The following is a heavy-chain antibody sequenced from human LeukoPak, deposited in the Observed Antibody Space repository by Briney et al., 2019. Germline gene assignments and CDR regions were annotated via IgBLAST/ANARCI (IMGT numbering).Heavy chain of an antibody. CDR1: GFTFSSYA. Sequence: SGRSLRLSCAASGFTFSSYAMHWVRQAPGKGLEWVAVISYDGSNKYYADSVKGRFTISRDNSKNTLYLQMNNLRAEDTAVYYCARDHHDAFDIWGQGTMVTVSS. V-gene: IGHV3-30-3*01. CDR3: ARDHHDAFDI. J-gene: IGHJ3*02. CDR2: ISYDGSNK.